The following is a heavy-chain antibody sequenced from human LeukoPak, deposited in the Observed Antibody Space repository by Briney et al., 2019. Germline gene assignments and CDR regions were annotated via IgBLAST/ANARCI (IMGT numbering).Heavy chain of an antibody. Sequence: PSETLSLTCTVSGGSISNFYWSWIRQPPGKGLGWIGYIYYSGSTNYNPSLKSRVTISVDTSKNQFSLRLSSVTAADTAVYYCARTTSFDYWGQGTLVTVSS. CDR3: ARTTSFDY. D-gene: IGHD2/OR15-2a*01. J-gene: IGHJ4*02. CDR1: GGSISNFY. CDR2: IYYSGST. V-gene: IGHV4-59*08.